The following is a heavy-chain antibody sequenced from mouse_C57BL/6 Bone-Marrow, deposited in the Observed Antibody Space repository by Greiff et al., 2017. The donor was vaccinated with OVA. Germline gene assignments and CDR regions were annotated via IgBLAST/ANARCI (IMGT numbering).Heavy chain of an antibody. Sequence: VQLQQPGAELVMPGASVKLSCKASGYTFTSYWMHWVKQRPGQGLEWIGEIDPSDSYTNYNQKFKGKSTLTVDKSSSTAYMQLSSLTSEDSAVYYCARGPYDYEGAWFAYWGQVTLVTVSA. CDR2: IDPSDSYT. CDR1: GYTFTSYW. CDR3: ARGPYDYEGAWFAY. J-gene: IGHJ3*01. D-gene: IGHD2-4*01. V-gene: IGHV1-69*01.